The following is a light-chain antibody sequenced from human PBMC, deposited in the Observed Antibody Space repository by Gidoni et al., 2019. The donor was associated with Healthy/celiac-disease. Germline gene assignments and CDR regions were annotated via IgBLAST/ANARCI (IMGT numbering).Light chain of an antibody. Sequence: DIVLTQSPGTLSLSPGERATLSCRASQSVSSSYLAWYQQKPGQAPRRLIYGASSRATGIPDRFSGSGSGTDFTLTISRLEPEDFAVYYCQQYGSSPQWTFGQXTKVEIK. CDR3: QQYGSSPQWT. CDR1: QSVSSSY. CDR2: GAS. V-gene: IGKV3-20*01. J-gene: IGKJ1*01.